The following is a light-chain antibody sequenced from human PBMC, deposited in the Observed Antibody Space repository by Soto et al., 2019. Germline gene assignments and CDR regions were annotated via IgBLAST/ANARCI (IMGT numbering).Light chain of an antibody. CDR2: IAS. CDR1: QTIRNC. J-gene: IGKJ1*01. Sequence: DIQMTQSASSLSASVGDRVIITCRASQTIRNCLNWYQQKPGKAPKLLISIASNLQSGVPSRFSGSGSGTYFTLTISSLQPEDVATYYCQQYNSYSWTFGQGTKVDIK. V-gene: IGKV1-27*01. CDR3: QQYNSYSWT.